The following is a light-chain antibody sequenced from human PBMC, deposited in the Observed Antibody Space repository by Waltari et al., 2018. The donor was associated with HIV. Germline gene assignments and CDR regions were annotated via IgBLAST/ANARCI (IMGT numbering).Light chain of an antibody. CDR3: QAWAGGTGSEGV. CDR1: SSDVGGYKY. CDR2: DVT. J-gene: IGLJ2*01. V-gene: IGLV2-14*01. Sequence: QSALTQPASVSGSPGQSITISCTGTSSDVGGYKYVYWYQQHPGKAPKLMFYDVTKRPSGVSNRFSDSNSGNTATLTISGTQAMDEADYFCQAWAGGTGSEGVFGGGTKLTVL.